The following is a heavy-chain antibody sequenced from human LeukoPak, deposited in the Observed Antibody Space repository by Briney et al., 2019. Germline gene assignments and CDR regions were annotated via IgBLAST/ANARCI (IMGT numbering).Heavy chain of an antibody. Sequence: GGSLRLSCAASGFIFRSYWMSWVRQAPGKGLEWVANIKQDGSEKYYVDSVKGRFTISRDNAKNTLYLQMNSLRAEDTAVYYCAREFRIVGATYPAYWGQGTLVTVSS. V-gene: IGHV3-7*01. CDR2: IKQDGSEK. J-gene: IGHJ4*02. D-gene: IGHD1-26*01. CDR1: GFIFRSYW. CDR3: AREFRIVGATYPAY.